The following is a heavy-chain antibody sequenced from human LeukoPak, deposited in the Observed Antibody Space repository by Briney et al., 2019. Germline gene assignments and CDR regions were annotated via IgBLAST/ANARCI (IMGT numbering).Heavy chain of an antibody. CDR1: GFTFSKCG. Sequence: GGSLRLSCIGSGFTFSKCGMGWVRQAPGKALEWVSGIDDRGRSTYYADSVRGRFTISRDNSRNTLYLQMSSLTAADTAVYYCAKDRSIGTYYTFDHWGQGTLVTVSS. CDR3: AKDRSIGTYYTFDH. V-gene: IGHV3-23*01. D-gene: IGHD1-26*01. J-gene: IGHJ4*02. CDR2: IDDRGRST.